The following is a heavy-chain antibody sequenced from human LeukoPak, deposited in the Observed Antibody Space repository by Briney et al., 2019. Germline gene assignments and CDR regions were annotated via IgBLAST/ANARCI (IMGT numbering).Heavy chain of an antibody. CDR1: GGTFSSYA. V-gene: IGHV1-69*05. CDR3: AVVYYYYYYMDV. J-gene: IGHJ6*03. CDR2: IIPIFGTA. Sequence: GASVKVSCKASGGTFSSYAISWVRQAPGQGLEWMGRIIPIFGTANYAQKFQARVTITTDESTSTAYMELSSLRSEDTAVYYCAVVYYYYYYMDVWGKGTTVTVSS.